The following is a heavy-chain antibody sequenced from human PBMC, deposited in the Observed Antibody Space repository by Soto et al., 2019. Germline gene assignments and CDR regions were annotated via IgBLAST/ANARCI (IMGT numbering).Heavy chain of an antibody. CDR2: IYASGST. J-gene: IGHJ6*02. D-gene: IGHD4-17*01. CDR1: GGSISSYY. CDR3: ALTVTTWMCKYYCYGMDV. Sequence: SETLSLTFTFSGGSISSYYWSWLRQHAGKGLEWIGRIYASGSTNYNPSLKSRVTMSVDTSKNQFSLKLSAVTAADTAAYYCALTVTTWMCKYYCYGMDVCGQGTTVTVS. V-gene: IGHV4-4*07.